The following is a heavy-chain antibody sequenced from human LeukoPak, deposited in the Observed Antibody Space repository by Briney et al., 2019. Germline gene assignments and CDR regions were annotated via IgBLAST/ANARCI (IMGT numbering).Heavy chain of an antibody. D-gene: IGHD6-13*01. CDR2: INHSGST. V-gene: IGHV4-34*01. CDR3: ARGIGYSSSWYRRNWFDP. CDR1: GGSFSGYY. J-gene: IGHJ5*02. Sequence: SETLSLTCAVYGGSFSGYYWSWIRQPPGKGLEWIGEINHSGSTNYNPSLKSRVTISIDTSKNQFSLKLSSVTAADTAVYYCARGIGYSSSWYRRNWFDPWGQGTLVTVSS.